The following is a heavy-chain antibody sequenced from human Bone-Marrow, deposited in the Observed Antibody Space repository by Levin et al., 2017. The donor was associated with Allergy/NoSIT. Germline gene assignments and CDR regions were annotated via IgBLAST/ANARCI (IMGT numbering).Heavy chain of an antibody. CDR1: GFKFSSNA. V-gene: IGHV3-30-3*01. CDR3: AAAESSTFYYRAPAGF. J-gene: IGHJ1*01. CDR2: ISYDGTSK. Sequence: GESLKISCAASGFKFSSNAMHWVRQGPGMRLQWVAVISYDGTSKFYADSVKGRFTISRDNSNNTLFLQMGSLRADDTAVYYCAAAESSTFYYRAPAGFWGQGTRITVSS. D-gene: IGHD3-10*01.